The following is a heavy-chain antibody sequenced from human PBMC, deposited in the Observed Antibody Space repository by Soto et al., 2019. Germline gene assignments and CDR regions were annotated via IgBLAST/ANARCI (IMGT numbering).Heavy chain of an antibody. V-gene: IGHV3-48*02. D-gene: IGHD2-2*01. CDR3: ARAGTSLGYCSSTSCYEFDY. CDR1: GFTFSSYS. Sequence: LRLSCAASGFTFSSYSMNWVRQAPGKGLQWVSYISRSSSNIYYADSVKGRFTISRDNAKNSLYLQMNTLTDEDTAVYYCARAGTSLGYCSSTSCYEFDYWGQGTLVTVSS. CDR2: ISRSSSNI. J-gene: IGHJ4*02.